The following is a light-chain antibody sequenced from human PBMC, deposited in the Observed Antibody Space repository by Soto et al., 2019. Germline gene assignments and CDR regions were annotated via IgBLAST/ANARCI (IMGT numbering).Light chain of an antibody. Sequence: DLQMTQSPSSLSASVGDRVTITCRASQSISSYLNWYQQKPGKAPKLLIYDASSLQSGVPSRFSGSGSGTDFTLTIRSLQPEDFATYYCQQSYTSLVTFGQGTKLEIK. CDR1: QSISSY. V-gene: IGKV1-39*01. J-gene: IGKJ2*01. CDR2: DAS. CDR3: QQSYTSLVT.